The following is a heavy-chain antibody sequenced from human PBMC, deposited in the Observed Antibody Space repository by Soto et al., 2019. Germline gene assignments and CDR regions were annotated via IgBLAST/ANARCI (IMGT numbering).Heavy chain of an antibody. CDR1: GGSLSSSNW. Sequence: QVQLQESGPGLVKPSGTLSLTCAVSGGSLSSSNWWSWVRQPPGKGLEWIGEIYHSGRPNYTPSLKIRVTISVDKSKNQFSLKLSSVTAADTPVYSCASLPATSDFDYWGQGTLVTVSS. CDR3: ASLPATSDFDY. J-gene: IGHJ4*02. D-gene: IGHD2-2*01. CDR2: IYHSGRP. V-gene: IGHV4-4*02.